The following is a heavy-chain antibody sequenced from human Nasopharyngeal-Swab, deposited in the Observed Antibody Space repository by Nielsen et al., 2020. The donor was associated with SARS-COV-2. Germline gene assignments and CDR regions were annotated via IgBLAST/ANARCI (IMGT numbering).Heavy chain of an antibody. CDR3: ARAGEVRRVMGWYFDY. D-gene: IGHD3-10*01. Sequence: WVRQAPGQGLEWMGWISAYNGNTNYAQKLQGRVTMTTDTSTSTAYMELRSLRSDDTAVYYCARAGEVRRVMGWYFDYWGQGTLVTVSS. CDR2: ISAYNGNT. J-gene: IGHJ4*02. V-gene: IGHV1-18*01.